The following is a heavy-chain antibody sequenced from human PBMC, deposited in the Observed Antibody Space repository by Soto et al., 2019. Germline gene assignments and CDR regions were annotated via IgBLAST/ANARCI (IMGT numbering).Heavy chain of an antibody. Sequence: PSETLSLTCAVYGGSFSGYYWSWIRQPPGKGLEWIGEINHSVSTNYTPSLKSRVTISVDTSKNQFSLKLSSVTAADTAVYYCAREKPYSSSWYHDYWGQGTLVTVSS. J-gene: IGHJ4*02. V-gene: IGHV4-34*01. CDR2: INHSVST. CDR3: AREKPYSSSWYHDY. CDR1: GGSFSGYY. D-gene: IGHD6-13*01.